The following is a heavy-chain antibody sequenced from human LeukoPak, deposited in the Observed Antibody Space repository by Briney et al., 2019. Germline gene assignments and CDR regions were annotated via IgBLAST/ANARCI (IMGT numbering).Heavy chain of an antibody. D-gene: IGHD2-2*01. Sequence: GGSLRLSCAASGFTFSSYEMNWVRQAPGKGLEWVSYISSSGSTIYYADSVEGRFTISRDNARNSLYLQMNSLRAEDTAVYYCARVLSQLADWGQGTLVTVSS. V-gene: IGHV3-48*03. CDR1: GFTFSSYE. CDR2: ISSSGSTI. J-gene: IGHJ4*02. CDR3: ARVLSQLAD.